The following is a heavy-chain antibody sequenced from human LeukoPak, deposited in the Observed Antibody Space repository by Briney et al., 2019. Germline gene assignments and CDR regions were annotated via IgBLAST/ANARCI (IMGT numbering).Heavy chain of an antibody. CDR3: ARFRYSYGFGWYNWFDP. V-gene: IGHV4-34*01. CDR1: GGSFSGYY. Sequence: SETLSLTCAVYGGSFSGYYWSWIRQPPGKGLEWIGEINHRGSTNYNPSLKSRVTISVDTSKNQFSLKLSSVTAADTAVYYCARFRYSYGFGWYNWFDPWGQGTLVTVSS. CDR2: INHRGST. J-gene: IGHJ5*02. D-gene: IGHD5-18*01.